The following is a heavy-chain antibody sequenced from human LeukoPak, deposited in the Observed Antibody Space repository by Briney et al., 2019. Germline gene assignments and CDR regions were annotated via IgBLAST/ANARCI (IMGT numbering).Heavy chain of an antibody. CDR2: IYHSGST. J-gene: IGHJ3*02. CDR1: GFSFRGYW. D-gene: IGHD6-19*01. V-gene: IGHV4-38-2*01. CDR3: ARGGIAVYAFDI. Sequence: GSLRLSFAASGFSFRGYWMTWIRPPPGKGLEWIGSIYHSGSTYYNPSLKSRVTISVDTSKNQFSLKLSSVTAADTAVYYCARGGIAVYAFDIWGQGTMVTVSS.